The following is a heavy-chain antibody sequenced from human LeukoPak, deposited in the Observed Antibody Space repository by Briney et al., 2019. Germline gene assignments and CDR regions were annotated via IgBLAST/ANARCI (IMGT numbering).Heavy chain of an antibody. Sequence: SETLSLTCTVSGGSISSYYWSWIRQPPGKGLEWIGYIYYSGSTNYNPSLKSRVTISVDTSKNQFSLKLSSVTAADTAVYYCARRGGIAADPFDYWGQGTLVTVSS. V-gene: IGHV4-59*08. CDR1: GGSISSYY. CDR3: ARRGGIAADPFDY. CDR2: IYYSGST. D-gene: IGHD6-13*01. J-gene: IGHJ4*02.